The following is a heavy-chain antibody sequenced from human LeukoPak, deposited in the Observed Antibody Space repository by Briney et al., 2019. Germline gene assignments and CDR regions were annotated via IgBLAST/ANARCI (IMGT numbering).Heavy chain of an antibody. CDR2: ISYDGSNK. CDR3: AKVVSRILET. J-gene: IGHJ5*02. CDR1: GFTFSSYG. V-gene: IGHV3-30*18. Sequence: GRSLRLSCAASGFTFSSYGMHWVRQAPGKGLEWVAVISYDGSNKYYADSVKGRFTISRDNSKNTLYLKMNSLRAEDTAVYYCAKVVSRILETWGQGTLVTVSS. D-gene: IGHD2/OR15-2a*01.